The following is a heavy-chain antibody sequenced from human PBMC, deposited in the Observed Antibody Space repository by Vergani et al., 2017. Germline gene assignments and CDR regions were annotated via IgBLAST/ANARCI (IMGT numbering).Heavy chain of an antibody. CDR2: INHSGNT. Sequence: QVQLQQWGAGLLKPSETLSLTCAVYGGSFSGYYWSWIRHPPGKGLEWIGEINHSGNTNYNPSLKSRVTISVDTSKNQFSLNLSSVTAAEPAVYYCANLWFGGAVVYWGQGTLVTVSS. J-gene: IGHJ4*02. CDR3: ANLWFGGAVVY. CDR1: GGSFSGYY. V-gene: IGHV4-34*01. D-gene: IGHD3-10*01.